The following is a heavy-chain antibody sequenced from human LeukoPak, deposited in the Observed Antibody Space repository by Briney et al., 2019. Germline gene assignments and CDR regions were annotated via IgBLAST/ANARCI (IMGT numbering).Heavy chain of an antibody. D-gene: IGHD3-10*01. CDR3: AKGSYYETYYYHYGMDV. V-gene: IGHV3-23*01. Sequence: GGSLRLPCTASGFTFSSYAMSWVRQAPGKGLEWVSALSGSGGSRYYADSVKGRFTISRDNSKNTLYLQMNSLRAEDTAVYYCAKGSYYETYYYHYGMDVWGQGTTVTVSS. J-gene: IGHJ6*02. CDR1: GFTFSSYA. CDR2: LSGSGGSR.